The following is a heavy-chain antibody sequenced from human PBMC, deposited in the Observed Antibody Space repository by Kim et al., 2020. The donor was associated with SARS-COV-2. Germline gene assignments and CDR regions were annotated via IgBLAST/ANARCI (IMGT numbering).Heavy chain of an antibody. J-gene: IGHJ6*02. V-gene: IGHV4-31*03. Sequence: SETLSLTCTVSGDSISNGGYYWSWIRQHPGKGLEWIGYIYYSGSTYYNPSLKSRVTISVDTSKNQFSLKVSSVTAADTAVYYCARDRYYYDSSGFYYYGMDVWGQGTTVTVSS. CDR3: ARDRYYYDSSGFYYYGMDV. CDR2: IYYSGST. D-gene: IGHD3-22*01. CDR1: GDSISNGGYY.